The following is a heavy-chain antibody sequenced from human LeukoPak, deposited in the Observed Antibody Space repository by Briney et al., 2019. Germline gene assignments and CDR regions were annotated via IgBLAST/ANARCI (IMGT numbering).Heavy chain of an antibody. Sequence: GGSLRLSCAASGFPFNAYWMTWVRQAPGKGLEWVANIRQDGDTKYYVDSVKGRFTISRDNAMDSLYLQMNSLRAEDTAIYYCARSLPYGTTWYGRSDFWGQGTLVTVSS. CDR1: GFPFNAYW. CDR2: IRQDGDTK. D-gene: IGHD6-13*01. CDR3: ARSLPYGTTWYGRSDF. J-gene: IGHJ4*02. V-gene: IGHV3-7*03.